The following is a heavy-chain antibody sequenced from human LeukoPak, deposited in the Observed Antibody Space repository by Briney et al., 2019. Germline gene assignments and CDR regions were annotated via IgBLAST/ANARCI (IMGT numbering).Heavy chain of an antibody. Sequence: PGGSLRLSCAASGFTFSSYSMNWVRQAPGKGLEWVSYISSSSSTIYYADSVKGRVTISRDNAKNSLYLQMNSLRAEDTAVYYCARDPDYYDSSGYYYYFDYWGQGTLVTVSS. CDR3: ARDPDYYDSSGYYYYFDY. D-gene: IGHD3-22*01. CDR2: ISSSSSTI. J-gene: IGHJ4*02. V-gene: IGHV3-48*04. CDR1: GFTFSSYS.